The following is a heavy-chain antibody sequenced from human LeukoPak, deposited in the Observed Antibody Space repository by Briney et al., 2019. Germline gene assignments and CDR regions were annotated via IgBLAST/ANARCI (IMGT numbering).Heavy chain of an antibody. Sequence: GGCLRLSCIASGFTLSTSWMSWVRQAPGKGLEGVANINQYSSEKLYVDSVKGRFTISRDNAKNSLYLQMNSLTPEDTAVYYCARSRSGYYEDYWGQGTLVTVSS. CDR1: GFTLSTSW. J-gene: IGHJ4*02. CDR2: INQYSSEK. D-gene: IGHD3-22*01. V-gene: IGHV3-7*01. CDR3: ARSRSGYYEDY.